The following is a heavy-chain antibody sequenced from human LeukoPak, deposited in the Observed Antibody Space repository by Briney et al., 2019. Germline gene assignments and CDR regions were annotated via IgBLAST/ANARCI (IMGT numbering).Heavy chain of an antibody. CDR2: ISGSGGST. V-gene: IGHV3-23*01. J-gene: IGHJ4*02. Sequence: PGGSLRLSCAASGFSFSSYWMHWVRRVPGKGLEWVSAISGSGGSTYYADSVKGRFTISRDNSKNTLYLQMNSLRAEDTAVYYCAKYYGAIDYWGQGTLVTVSS. CDR3: AKYYGAIDY. D-gene: IGHD4-17*01. CDR1: GFSFSSYW.